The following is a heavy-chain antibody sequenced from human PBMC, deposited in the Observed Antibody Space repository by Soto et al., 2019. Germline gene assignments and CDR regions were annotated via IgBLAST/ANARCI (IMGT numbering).Heavy chain of an antibody. CDR2: INHSGST. V-gene: IGHV4-34*01. D-gene: IGHD3-16*02. CDR1: GGSFSGYY. J-gene: IGHJ6*03. Sequence: PSETLSLTCAVYGGSFSGYYWSWIRQPPGKGLEWIGEINHSGSTNYNPSLKSRVTISVDTSKNQFSLKLSSVTAADTAVYYCARGPVGYDYIWGSYRYTHYYYMDVWGKGTTVTV. CDR3: ARGPVGYDYIWGSYRYTHYYYMDV.